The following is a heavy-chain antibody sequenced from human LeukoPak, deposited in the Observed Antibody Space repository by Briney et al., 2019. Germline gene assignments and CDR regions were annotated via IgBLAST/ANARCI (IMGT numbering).Heavy chain of an antibody. D-gene: IGHD5-12*01. J-gene: IGHJ6*02. CDR2: IIPILGIA. CDR3: ARERDGAINYYYGMDV. Sequence: SVKVSCKASGGTFSSCAISWVRQAPGQGLEWMGRIIPILGIANYAQKFQGRVTITADKSTSTAYMELSSLRSEDTAVYYCARERDGAINYYYGMDVWGQGTTVTVSS. CDR1: GGTFSSCA. V-gene: IGHV1-69*04.